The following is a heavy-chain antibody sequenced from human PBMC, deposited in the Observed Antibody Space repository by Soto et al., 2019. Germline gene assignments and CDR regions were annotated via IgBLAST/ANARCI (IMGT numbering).Heavy chain of an antibody. CDR2: ISGSGGST. CDR3: ANVGLTMVRGVDYYYYGMDV. D-gene: IGHD3-10*01. J-gene: IGHJ6*02. CDR1: GSTFSSYA. V-gene: IGHV3-23*01. Sequence: GGSLRLSCAASGSTFSSYAMSWVRQAPGKGLEWVSAISGSGGSTYYADSVKGRFTISRDNSKNTLYLQMNSLRAEDTAVYYCANVGLTMVRGVDYYYYGMDVWGQGTTVTVSS.